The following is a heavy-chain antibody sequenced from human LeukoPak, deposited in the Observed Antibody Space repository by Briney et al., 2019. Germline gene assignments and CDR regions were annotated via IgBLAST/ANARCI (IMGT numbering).Heavy chain of an antibody. J-gene: IGHJ4*02. Sequence: PGGSLRLSCAASGFTFDDYGMSWVRQAPGKGLEWVSGINWNGGSTYYADSVKGRFTISRDNSKSTLYIQMNSLRAEDTAVYYCARSIAVAGTSHWGQGTLVTVSS. V-gene: IGHV3-20*04. CDR3: ARSIAVAGTSH. D-gene: IGHD6-19*01. CDR1: GFTFDDYG. CDR2: INWNGGST.